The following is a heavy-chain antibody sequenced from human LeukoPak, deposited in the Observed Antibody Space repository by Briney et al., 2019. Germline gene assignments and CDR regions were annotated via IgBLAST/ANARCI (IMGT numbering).Heavy chain of an antibody. J-gene: IGHJ6*02. CDR3: ARDLLMGVNPHDSIGYQYGYYNGMDV. CDR2: IQHDGSEQ. D-gene: IGHD3-22*01. CDR1: GFMFSSYG. V-gene: IGHV3-30*02. Sequence: GGSLRLSCTASGFMFSSYGMHWVRQAPGKGLDWMAYIQHDGSEQFYADSVKGRFTISRDNSKNTVYLQMNSLRAEDTALYFCARDLLMGVNPHDSIGYQYGYYNGMDVWGQGTTVTVSS.